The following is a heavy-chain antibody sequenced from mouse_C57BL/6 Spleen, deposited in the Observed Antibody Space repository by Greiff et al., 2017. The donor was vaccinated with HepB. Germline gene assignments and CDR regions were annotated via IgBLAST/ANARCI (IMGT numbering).Heavy chain of an antibody. V-gene: IGHV5-9-1*02. CDR3: TRDGDGTADY. D-gene: IGHD4-1*01. Sequence: EVKVVESGEGLVKPGGSLKLSCAASGFTFSSYAMSWVRQTPEKRLEWVAYISSGGDYIYYADTVKGRFTISRDNARNTLYLQMSSLKSEDTAMYYCTRDGDGTADYWGQGTTLTVSS. CDR1: GFTFSSYA. CDR2: ISSGGDYI. J-gene: IGHJ2*01.